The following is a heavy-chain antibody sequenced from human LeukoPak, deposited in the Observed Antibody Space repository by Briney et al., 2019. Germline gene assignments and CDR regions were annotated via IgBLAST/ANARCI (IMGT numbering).Heavy chain of an antibody. J-gene: IGHJ5*02. Sequence: GASVKVSCKASGYTFTTYAMNWVRQAPGQGLEWMGWINTNTGNPTYAQGFTGRFVFSLDTSVSTAYLQISSLKAEDTAVYYCARAQDSSWYNWFDPWGQGTLVTVSS. CDR2: INTNTGNP. CDR1: GYTFTTYA. D-gene: IGHD6-13*01. V-gene: IGHV7-4-1*02. CDR3: ARAQDSSWYNWFDP.